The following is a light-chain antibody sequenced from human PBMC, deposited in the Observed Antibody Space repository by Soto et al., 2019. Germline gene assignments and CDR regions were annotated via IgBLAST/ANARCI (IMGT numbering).Light chain of an antibody. Sequence: QAVVTQPPSASGTPGQRIIISCSGSTSNIESHSVNWFQQVPGTAPRLLIITNNQRPSGVPDRFSGSKSGASASLAISGLQSEDEATYYCAAWDDSLSGVVFGGGTKLTVL. CDR1: TSNIESHS. J-gene: IGLJ2*01. CDR2: TNN. CDR3: AAWDDSLSGVV. V-gene: IGLV1-44*01.